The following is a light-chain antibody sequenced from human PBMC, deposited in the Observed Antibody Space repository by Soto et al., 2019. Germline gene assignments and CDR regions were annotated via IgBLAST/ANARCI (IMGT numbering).Light chain of an antibody. CDR3: QQYNSYSWT. V-gene: IGKV1-5*03. Sequence: DIQMTQSPSTLSAFVGDRVTITCRASQSISSWLAWYQQKPWKAPKLLIYKASSLESGVPSRFSGGGSGTEFTLTISSLQPDDFATYYCQQYNSYSWTFGQGTKVEIK. J-gene: IGKJ1*01. CDR1: QSISSW. CDR2: KAS.